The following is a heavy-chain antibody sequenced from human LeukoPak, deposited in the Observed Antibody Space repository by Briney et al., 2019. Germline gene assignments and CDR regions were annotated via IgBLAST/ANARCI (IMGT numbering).Heavy chain of an antibody. CDR2: IQYDGSNE. J-gene: IGHJ4*02. V-gene: IGHV3-33*06. D-gene: IGHD1-26*01. Sequence: GRSLRLXCAASGFTFSNYAMHWVRQAPGKGLEWVAVIQYDGSNEYYADSVKGRFTISRDNSKNMMYLQMNGLRAEDTAMYYCAKDGAFWGQGTLVTVSS. CDR1: GFTFSNYA. CDR3: AKDGAF.